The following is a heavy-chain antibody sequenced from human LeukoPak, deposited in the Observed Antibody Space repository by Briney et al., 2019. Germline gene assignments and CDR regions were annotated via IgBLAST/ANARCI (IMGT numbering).Heavy chain of an antibody. V-gene: IGHV1-2*02. D-gene: IGHD6-13*01. J-gene: IGHJ4*02. Sequence: GASVKVSCKASGYTFTGYYMHWVRQAPGQGLEWMGWINPNSGGTNYAQKFQGRVTMTRDTSISTAYMELSRLRSDDTAVYYCARDQAGYSSSWYPYYFDYWGQGTLVTVSS. CDR2: INPNSGGT. CDR1: GYTFTGYY. CDR3: ARDQAGYSSSWYPYYFDY.